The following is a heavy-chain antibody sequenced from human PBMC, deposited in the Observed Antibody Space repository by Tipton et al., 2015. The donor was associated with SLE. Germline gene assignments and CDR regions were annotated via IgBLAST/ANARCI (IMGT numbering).Heavy chain of an antibody. J-gene: IGHJ3*02. CDR1: GGSIRSSSYY. CDR3: ARLANWGSRAFDI. D-gene: IGHD7-27*01. Sequence: TLSLTCTVSGGSIRSSSYYWGWIRQPPGKGLEWIGSIYYSGSTYYNPSLKSRVTISVDTSRNQFFLKLSSVTAADTAVYYCARLANWGSRAFDIWGQGTMVTVSS. V-gene: IGHV4-39*01. CDR2: IYYSGST.